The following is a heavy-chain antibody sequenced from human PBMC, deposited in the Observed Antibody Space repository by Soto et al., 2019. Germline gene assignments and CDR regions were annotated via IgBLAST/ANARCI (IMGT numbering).Heavy chain of an antibody. Sequence: GGSLRLSCAASGFTFSSYAMSWVRQAPGKGLEWVSAISGSGGSTYYADSVKGRFTISRDNSKNTLYLQMNSLRAEDTAVYYCAKSPDYDFWSGPRHAEYFQHWGQGTLVTVSS. J-gene: IGHJ1*01. V-gene: IGHV3-23*01. CDR1: GFTFSSYA. D-gene: IGHD3-3*01. CDR3: AKSPDYDFWSGPRHAEYFQH. CDR2: ISGSGGST.